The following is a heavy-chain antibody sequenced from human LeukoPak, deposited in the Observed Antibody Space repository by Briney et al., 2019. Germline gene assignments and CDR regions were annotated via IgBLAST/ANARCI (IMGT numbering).Heavy chain of an antibody. D-gene: IGHD3-22*01. CDR3: ARGVDYYDSSGLRFDP. J-gene: IGHJ5*02. Sequence: GASVKVSCKASGYTFTSYYMHWVRQAPGQGLEWMGIINPSGGSTSYAQKFQGRVTMTRDMSTSTVYMELTNLRSEDTAVYYCARGVDYYDSSGLRFDPWGQGTLVIVSS. V-gene: IGHV1-46*01. CDR1: GYTFTSYY. CDR2: INPSGGST.